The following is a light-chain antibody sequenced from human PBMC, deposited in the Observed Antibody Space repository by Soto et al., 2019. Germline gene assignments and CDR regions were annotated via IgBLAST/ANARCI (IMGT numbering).Light chain of an antibody. Sequence: EIVLTQSPGTPSLSPVERATLSCRASQSVSTYLAWYQQKPGQAPRLLIYDASNRATGIPARFSGSGSGTDFTLTISSLEPEDFAVYYCQQRSNWITFGQGTRLEIK. CDR1: QSVSTY. V-gene: IGKV3-11*01. CDR3: QQRSNWIT. J-gene: IGKJ5*01. CDR2: DAS.